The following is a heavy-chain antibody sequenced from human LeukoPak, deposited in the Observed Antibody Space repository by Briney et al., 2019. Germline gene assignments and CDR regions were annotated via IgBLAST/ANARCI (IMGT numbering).Heavy chain of an antibody. CDR3: ARAMDDYVWGSPGDY. CDR1: GFTFSSYA. J-gene: IGHJ4*02. Sequence: QAGGSLRLSCAASGFTFSSYAMHWVRQAPGKGQEWVAVISYDGSNKYYADSVKGRFTISRDNSKNTLYLQMNSLRAEDTAVYYCARAMDDYVWGSPGDYWGQGTLVTVSS. V-gene: IGHV3-30-3*01. CDR2: ISYDGSNK. D-gene: IGHD3-16*01.